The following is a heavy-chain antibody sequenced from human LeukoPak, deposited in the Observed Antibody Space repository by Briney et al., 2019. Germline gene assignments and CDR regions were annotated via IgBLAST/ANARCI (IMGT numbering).Heavy chain of an antibody. CDR1: GYTFTNYA. D-gene: IGHD3-22*01. J-gene: IGHJ4*02. CDR3: AADPRTYYYDSSGEFDY. Sequence: GASVKVSCKASGYTFTNYAVNWLRQAPGQRLEWMGWINAGNGDTKFSQNYQARVTITRDASASTAYMELSSLRSEDTAVYYCAADPRTYYYDSSGEFDYWGQGTLVTVSS. V-gene: IGHV1-3*01. CDR2: INAGNGDT.